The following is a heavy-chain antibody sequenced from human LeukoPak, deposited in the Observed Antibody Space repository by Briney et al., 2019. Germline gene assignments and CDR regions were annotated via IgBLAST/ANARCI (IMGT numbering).Heavy chain of an antibody. CDR1: GFNFGDYS. CDR2: IDRSGDII. J-gene: IGHJ4*02. V-gene: IGHV3-11*01. Sequence: GGSLLLSCTASGFNFGDYSMGWVRPAPGKGLECISYIDRSGDIIYYAGSMKGRFTISRDNARNSLYLQMNSLRVEDTAVYYCVRLGGGSYFDNWGQGTLVTVSS. CDR3: VRLGGGSYFDN. D-gene: IGHD1-26*01.